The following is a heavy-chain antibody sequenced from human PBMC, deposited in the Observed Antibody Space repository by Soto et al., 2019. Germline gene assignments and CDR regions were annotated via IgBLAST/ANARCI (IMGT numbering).Heavy chain of an antibody. D-gene: IGHD3-16*01. Sequence: QVQLQESGPGLVKPSGTLSLTCAVSGGSISSSNGGVGFGHPPGKGREWIGEIYHSGSTNYTPSLKSRVTISVDKSKNQFSLKLSSVTAADTAVYYCAAVRSWGWFDPWGQGTLVTVSS. CDR2: IYHSGST. J-gene: IGHJ5*02. V-gene: IGHV4-4*02. CDR1: GGSISSSNG. CDR3: AAVRSWGWFDP.